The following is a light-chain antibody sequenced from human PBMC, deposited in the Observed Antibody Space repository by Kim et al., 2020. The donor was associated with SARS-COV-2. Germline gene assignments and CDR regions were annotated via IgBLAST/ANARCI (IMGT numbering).Light chain of an antibody. Sequence: EIVLTQSPGTLSLSPGERATLSCRASQSVSSSYLAWYQQKPGQAPRLLIYGASSRATGIPDRFSGSGSGTDFTLTISRLEPEDFAVYYCQHRETFGQGTKLEI. V-gene: IGKV3-20*01. CDR2: GAS. J-gene: IGKJ1*01. CDR1: QSVSSSY. CDR3: QHRET.